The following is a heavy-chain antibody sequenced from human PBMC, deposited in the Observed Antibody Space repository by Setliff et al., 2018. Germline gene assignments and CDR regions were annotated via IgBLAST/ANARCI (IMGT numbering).Heavy chain of an antibody. CDR2: THIDGITV. D-gene: IGHD2-15*01. CDR3: ARRLPYYGMDV. J-gene: IGHJ6*02. V-gene: IGHV3-48*03. CDR1: GFSFSRYE. Sequence: GGSLRLSCAASGFSFSRYEMIRVRQAPGKGLEWVSKTHIDGITVYSDSVKGRSIIYRDNARNSLHLQMNSLRAEDTAIYFCARRLPYYGMDVWGQGTTVTVSS.